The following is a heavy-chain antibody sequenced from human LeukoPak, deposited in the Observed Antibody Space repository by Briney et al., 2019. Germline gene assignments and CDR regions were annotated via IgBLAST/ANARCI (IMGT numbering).Heavy chain of an antibody. CDR3: ASPGYSSSWYLVY. CDR2: INPSGGST. J-gene: IGHJ4*02. D-gene: IGHD6-13*01. Sequence: MHWVRQAPGQGLEWMGIINPSGGSTSYAQKFQGRVTMTRDTSTSTVYMELSSLRSEDTAVYYCASPGYSSSWYLVYWGQGTLVTVSS. V-gene: IGHV1-46*01.